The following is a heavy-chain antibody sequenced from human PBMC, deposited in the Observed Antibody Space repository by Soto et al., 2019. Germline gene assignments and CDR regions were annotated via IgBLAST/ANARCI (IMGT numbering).Heavy chain of an antibody. CDR1: GYSFTSYW. V-gene: IGHV5-51*01. D-gene: IGHD6-13*01. CDR3: ARQGTAAGSEYCYGMDV. Sequence: VESLKISCKGSGYSFTSYWIGWVRQMPRKCLEWMGIIYPGDSDTRYSPSFQGQVTISADKSISTAYLQWSSLKASDTAMYSCARQGTAAGSEYCYGMDVWGQGTTVTVSS. J-gene: IGHJ6*02. CDR2: IYPGDSDT.